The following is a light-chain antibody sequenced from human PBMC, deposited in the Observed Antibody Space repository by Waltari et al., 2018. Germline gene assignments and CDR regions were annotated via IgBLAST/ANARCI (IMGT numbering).Light chain of an antibody. CDR1: QSVKNN. V-gene: IGKV1-5*03. J-gene: IGKJ4*01. Sequence: DIQMTQSPSTLSASVGDRVPITCRASQSVKNNLAWYQQKPGKAPTVVIHKSSRLESGVPSRFSGSGYGTEFTLTISSLQPDDFATYYCQEYDTLPVTFGGGTKVEIK. CDR3: QEYDTLPVT. CDR2: KSS.